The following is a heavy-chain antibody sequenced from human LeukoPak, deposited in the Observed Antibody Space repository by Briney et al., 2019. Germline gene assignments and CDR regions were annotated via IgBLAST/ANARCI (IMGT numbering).Heavy chain of an antibody. CDR1: GGSISSYY. CDR2: IYYSGST. V-gene: IGHV4-59*01. J-gene: IGHJ3*02. Sequence: SETLSLTCTVSGGSISSYYWNWIRQPPGKGLEWIGYIYYSGSTNYSPSLKSRVTISVDTSKNQFSLKLSSVTAADTAVYYCASFDSSGSHAFDIWGQGTMATVSS. D-gene: IGHD3-22*01. CDR3: ASFDSSGSHAFDI.